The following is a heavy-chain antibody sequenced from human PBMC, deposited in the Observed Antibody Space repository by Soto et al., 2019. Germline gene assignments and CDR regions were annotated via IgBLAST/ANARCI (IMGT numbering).Heavy chain of an antibody. CDR3: ARGFPSSTSLGWVDP. D-gene: IGHD2-2*01. J-gene: IGHJ5*02. V-gene: IGHV1-46*01. CDR2: INPRGDIT. Sequence: GASVKVSFKASGYTFISYYIHWVRQAPGQGLEWMGMINPRGDITTYPQNFQGRLTLTSDTSTSTVNMEMSSLTSKDTAIYYCARGFPSSTSLGWVDPWGQGTLVTVSS. CDR1: GYTFISYY.